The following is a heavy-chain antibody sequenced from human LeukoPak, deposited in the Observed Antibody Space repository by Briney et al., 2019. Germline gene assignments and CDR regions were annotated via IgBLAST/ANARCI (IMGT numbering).Heavy chain of an antibody. CDR2: TYTGGNS. D-gene: IGHD3-22*01. J-gene: IGHJ3*02. V-gene: IGHV3-53*01. CDR3: ARGGRGSAAVVAPRSFDI. CDR1: GFTVNSIH. Sequence: PGGSLRLSCAASGFTVNSIHMVWVRQAPGKGLEWVSVTYTGGNSYYADSVKGRFIISRDISKNTPYLQMKSLRAEDSALYYCARGGRGSAAVVAPRSFDIWGQGTMVTVSS.